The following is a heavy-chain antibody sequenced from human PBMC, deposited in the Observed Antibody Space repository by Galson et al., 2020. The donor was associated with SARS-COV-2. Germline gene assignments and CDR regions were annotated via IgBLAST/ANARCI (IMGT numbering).Heavy chain of an antibody. CDR3: AKSWSLGDGYYEFWSGYYETSYGMDV. D-gene: IGHD3-3*01. CDR1: GFTFSSYA. J-gene: IGHJ6*02. CDR2: ISGSGGST. V-gene: IGHV3-23*01. Sequence: GGSLRLSCAASGFTFSSYAMSWVRQAPGKGLEWVSAISGSGGSTYYADSVKGRFTISRDNSKNTLYLQMNSLRAEDTAVYYCAKSWSLGDGYYEFWSGYYETSYGMDVWGQGTTVTVSS.